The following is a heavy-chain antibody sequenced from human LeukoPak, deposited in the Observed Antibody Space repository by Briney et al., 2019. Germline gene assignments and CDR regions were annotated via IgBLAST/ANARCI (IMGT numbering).Heavy chain of an antibody. D-gene: IGHD3-10*01. CDR2: INPNSGGT. J-gene: IGHJ4*02. V-gene: IGHV1-2*02. CDR1: GYTFTGYY. Sequence: ASVKVSCKASGYTFTGYYTHWVRQAPGQGLEWMGWINPNSGGTNYAQKFQGRVTMTRDTSISTAYMELSRLRSDDTAVYYCARDFTMVRGVMGQNDYWGQGTLVTVSS. CDR3: ARDFTMVRGVMGQNDY.